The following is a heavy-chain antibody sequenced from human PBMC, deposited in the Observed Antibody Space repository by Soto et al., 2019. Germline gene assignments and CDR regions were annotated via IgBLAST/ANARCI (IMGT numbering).Heavy chain of an antibody. V-gene: IGHV4-4*02. J-gene: IGHJ4*02. Sequence: SETRSLTCAVSGGSISSSNSWSWVRQPPGKGLEWIGEIYHSGSTNYNPSRKSRVTISVDKSTNQFSLKLSSVTAADTAVYYCARKLYDYVWGTYSYFDYWGQGTLVTVSS. CDR1: GGSISSSNS. CDR3: ARKLYDYVWGTYSYFDY. D-gene: IGHD3-16*01. CDR2: IYHSGST.